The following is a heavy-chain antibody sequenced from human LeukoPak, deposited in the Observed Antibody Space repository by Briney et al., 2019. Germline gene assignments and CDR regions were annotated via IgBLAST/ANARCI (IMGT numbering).Heavy chain of an antibody. J-gene: IGHJ4*02. D-gene: IGHD3-22*01. V-gene: IGHV1-18*01. Sequence: GASVKVFCKASGYTFTSYGISWVRQAPGQGLEWMGWISAYNGNTNYAQKLQGRVTMTTDTSTSTAYMELRSLRSDDTAVYYCARDLVTHYDSSGYYYVSFDYWGQGTLVTVSS. CDR1: GYTFTSYG. CDR3: ARDLVTHYDSSGYYYVSFDY. CDR2: ISAYNGNT.